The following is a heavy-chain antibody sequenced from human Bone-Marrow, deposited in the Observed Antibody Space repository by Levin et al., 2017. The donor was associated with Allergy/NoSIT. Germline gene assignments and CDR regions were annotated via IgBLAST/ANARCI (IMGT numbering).Heavy chain of an antibody. Sequence: PGGSLRLSCAASGFTFSNAWMSWVRQAPGKGLEWVGRIKSKTDGGTTDYAAPVKGRFTISRDDSKNTLYLQMNSLKTEDTAVYYCTTVTSGYDLGEKYYYYYDYMDVWGKGTTVTVSS. CDR3: TTVTSGYDLGEKYYYYYDYMDV. D-gene: IGHD5-12*01. CDR1: GFTFSNAW. CDR2: IKSKTDGGTT. V-gene: IGHV3-15*01. J-gene: IGHJ6*03.